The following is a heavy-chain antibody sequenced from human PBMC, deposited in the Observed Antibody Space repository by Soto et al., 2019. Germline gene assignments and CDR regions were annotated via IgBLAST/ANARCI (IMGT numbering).Heavy chain of an antibody. J-gene: IGHJ4*02. V-gene: IGHV1-8*01. Sequence: QVQLVQSGAEVKKPGASVKVSCTASGYIFTGYEINWVRQATGQGLEWMGWMNPKSGNTGYAQKFQGRVTMTRNTSISTAYMELSSVRSEDTAVYYCASSTVTTSIFWGQGTLVTVSS. D-gene: IGHD4-17*01. CDR2: MNPKSGNT. CDR3: ASSTVTTSIF. CDR1: GYIFTGYE.